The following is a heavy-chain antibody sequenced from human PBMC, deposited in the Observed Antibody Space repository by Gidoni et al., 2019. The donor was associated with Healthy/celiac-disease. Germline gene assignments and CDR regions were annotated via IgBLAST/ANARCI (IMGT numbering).Heavy chain of an antibody. J-gene: IGHJ4*02. CDR3: AREIMVRGVTIRGAFDY. V-gene: IGHV3-53*01. CDR2: IYIGGST. CDR1: GFTVSSNY. D-gene: IGHD3-10*01. Sequence: EVQLVESGGGLIQPGGSMRRSGAAAGFTVSSNYMSWVRQAPGKGLEWVSVIYIGGSTYYADSVKGRFTISRDNSKNTLYLQMNSLRAEDTAVYYCAREIMVRGVTIRGAFDYWGQGTLVTFSS.